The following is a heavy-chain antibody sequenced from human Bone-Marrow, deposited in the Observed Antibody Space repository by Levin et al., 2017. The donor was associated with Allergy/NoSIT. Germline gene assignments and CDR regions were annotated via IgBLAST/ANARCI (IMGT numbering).Heavy chain of an antibody. CDR3: AKCKSGFGITLFGVGLDP. V-gene: IGHV3-15*07. D-gene: IGHD3-3*01. CDR2: FKGKTDGGTT. J-gene: IGHJ5*02. CDR1: GFTLNNAW. Sequence: PGGSLRLSCAVSGFTLNNAWINWVRQAPGKGLEWVGRFKGKTDGGTTDYAAPVEGRFTISRDNSKNTLYLQMNSLRAEDTAVYYCAKCKSGFGITLFGVGLDPWGLGTLVTVSS.